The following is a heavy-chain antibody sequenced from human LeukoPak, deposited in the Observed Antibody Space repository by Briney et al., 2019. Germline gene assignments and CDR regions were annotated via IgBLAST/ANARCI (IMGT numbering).Heavy chain of an antibody. CDR2: ISYDGSNK. V-gene: IGHV3-30*09. CDR1: GFTFSSYA. Sequence: GRSLRLSCAASGFTFSSYAMHWVRQAPGKGLEWVAVISYDGSNKYYADSVKGRFAISRDNSKNTLYLQMNSLRAEDTAVYYCARDGSDIVLMVYSPRFDYWGQGTLVTVSS. CDR3: ARDGSDIVLMVYSPRFDY. D-gene: IGHD2-8*01. J-gene: IGHJ4*02.